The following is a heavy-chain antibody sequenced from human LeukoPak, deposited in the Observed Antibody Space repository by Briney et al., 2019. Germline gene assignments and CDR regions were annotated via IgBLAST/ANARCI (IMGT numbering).Heavy chain of an antibody. Sequence: PGRSLRLSCAASGFTFDDYAMHWVRQAPGKGLEWVSGISWNSGSIGYADSVKSRFTISRDNSKNTLYLQMNSLRAEDTAVYYCAKDLGDSSGYLKGYFDYWGQGTLVTVSS. CDR1: GFTFDDYA. D-gene: IGHD3-22*01. V-gene: IGHV3-9*01. CDR3: AKDLGDSSGYLKGYFDY. CDR2: ISWNSGSI. J-gene: IGHJ4*02.